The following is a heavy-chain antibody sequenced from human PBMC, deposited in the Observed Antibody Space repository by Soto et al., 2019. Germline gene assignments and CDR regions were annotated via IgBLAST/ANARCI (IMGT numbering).Heavy chain of an antibody. CDR3: ATALAIEPIRPNSSYYDMDV. V-gene: IGHV1-18*04. CDR2: ISAYNGNT. D-gene: IGHD1-1*01. CDR1: GYTFTSYG. Sequence: GASVKVSCKASGYTFTSYGISWVRQAPGQGLEWMGWISAYNGNTNYAQKLQCRVTMTTDTSTSTAYMELRSLRSDDTAVYYCATALAIEPIRPNSSYYDMDVRGQVNTVT. J-gene: IGHJ6*02.